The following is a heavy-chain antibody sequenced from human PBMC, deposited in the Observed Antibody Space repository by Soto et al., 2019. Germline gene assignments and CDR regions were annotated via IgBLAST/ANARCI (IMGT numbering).Heavy chain of an antibody. J-gene: IGHJ4*02. CDR3: ARESEDLTSNFDC. CDR2: ISSTTNYI. V-gene: IGHV3-21*06. Sequence: GGSLRLSCAASGFTFSSYAMHWVRQAPGKGLEWVSSISSTTNYIYYGDSMKGRFTISRDNAKNSLYLEINSLRAEDTAVYYCARESEDLTSNFDCWGQGTLVTVSS. CDR1: GFTFSSYA.